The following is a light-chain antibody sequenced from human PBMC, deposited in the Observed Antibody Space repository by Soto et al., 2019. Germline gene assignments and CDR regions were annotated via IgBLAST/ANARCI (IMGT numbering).Light chain of an antibody. J-gene: IGKJ1*01. CDR3: QQYYSYPWT. CDR2: DAS. V-gene: IGKV1-5*01. Sequence: DMQMTQSHSSLSASVGDRVTITCRASQSISSWLAWYQQKPGKAPKLLIYDASTLQSGVPSRFSGSGSGTDFTLTISCLQSEDFATYYCQQYYSYPWTFGQGTKVDTK. CDR1: QSISSW.